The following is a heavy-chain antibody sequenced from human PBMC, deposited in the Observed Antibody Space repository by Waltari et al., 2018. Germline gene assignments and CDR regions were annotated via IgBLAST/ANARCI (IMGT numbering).Heavy chain of an antibody. V-gene: IGHV1-69*01. D-gene: IGHD2-2*01. CDR1: GGTFSSYA. J-gene: IGHJ3*02. Sequence: QVQLVQSGAEVKKPGSSVTVSCKASGGTFSSYAISWVRQAPGQGLEWMGGIIPIFGTANYAQKFQGRVTITADESTSTAYMELSSLRSEDTAVYYCARNNIVVVPAAMENAFDIWGQGTMVTVSS. CDR3: ARNNIVVVPAAMENAFDI. CDR2: IIPIFGTA.